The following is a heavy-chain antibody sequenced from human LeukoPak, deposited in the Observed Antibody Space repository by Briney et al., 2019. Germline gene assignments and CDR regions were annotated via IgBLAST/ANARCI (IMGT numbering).Heavy chain of an antibody. J-gene: IGHJ6*02. V-gene: IGHV4-59*01. CDR1: GVSISSYY. CDR2: IYYSGST. D-gene: IGHD3-22*01. Sequence: NTSETLSLTCTVSGVSISSYYWSWIRQPPGKGLEWIGYIYYSGSTNYNPPLKSRVTISVDTSENQFSLKLSSVTAADTVVYYCARFLYYDSSGYYYYYGMDVWGQGTTVTVSS. CDR3: ARFLYYDSSGYYYYYGMDV.